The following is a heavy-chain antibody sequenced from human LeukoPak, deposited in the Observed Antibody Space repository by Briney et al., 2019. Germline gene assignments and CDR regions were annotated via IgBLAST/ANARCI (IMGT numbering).Heavy chain of an antibody. CDR1: GYSISSGYY. CDR3: ARYRGGSGYHFDY. Sequence: PSETLSLTCTVSGYSISSGYYWGWIRQPPGKGLEWIGSIYHSGSTYYNPSLKSRVTISVDTSKNQFSLKLSSVTAADTAVYYCARYRGGSGYHFDYWGQGTLVTVSS. V-gene: IGHV4-38-2*02. J-gene: IGHJ4*02. CDR2: IYHSGST. D-gene: IGHD5-12*01.